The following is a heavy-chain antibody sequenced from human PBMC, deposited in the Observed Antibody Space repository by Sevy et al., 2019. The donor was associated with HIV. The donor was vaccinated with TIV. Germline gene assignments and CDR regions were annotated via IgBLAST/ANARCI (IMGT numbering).Heavy chain of an antibody. V-gene: IGHV3-23*01. Sequence: GGSLRLSCVASGFTLSSYAMSWVRQAPGRGLEWVSRISGTGGSTYYADSVMGRFTISRDNSKNPLYLQMNSLRAEDTAIYYCARDGYNWIPFDYWGQGTQVTVSS. J-gene: IGHJ4*02. CDR1: GFTLSSYA. D-gene: IGHD1-20*01. CDR2: ISGTGGST. CDR3: ARDGYNWIPFDY.